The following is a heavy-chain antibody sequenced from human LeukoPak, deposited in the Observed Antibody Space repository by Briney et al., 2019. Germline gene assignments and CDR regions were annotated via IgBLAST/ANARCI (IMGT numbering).Heavy chain of an antibody. CDR1: GFTFSDYS. V-gene: IGHV3-11*06. Sequence: MPGGSLRISCAASGFTFSDYSMIRHRQAPGKGLEWISSSGIDSGNTNYADSVKGRFTISGDKAKNSLYLQMNSLRVEDTAVYYCARDYKYAFDNWGQGTLVTVSS. CDR2: SGIDSGNT. J-gene: IGHJ4*02. CDR3: ARDYKYAFDN. D-gene: IGHD5-24*01.